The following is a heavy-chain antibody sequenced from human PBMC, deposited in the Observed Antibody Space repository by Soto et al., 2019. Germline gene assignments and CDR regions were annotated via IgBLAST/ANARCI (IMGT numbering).Heavy chain of an antibody. J-gene: IGHJ6*02. Sequence: ASVKVSCKASGFTFTSSAVQWVRQARGQRLEWIGWIVVGSGNTNYAQKFQERVTITRDMPTSTAYMELSSLRSEDTAVYYCAAYYGELNYYYCDGMDVWGQGTTVTVSS. V-gene: IGHV1-58*01. CDR3: AAYYGELNYYYCDGMDV. CDR2: IVVGSGNT. CDR1: GFTFTSSA. D-gene: IGHD1-26*01.